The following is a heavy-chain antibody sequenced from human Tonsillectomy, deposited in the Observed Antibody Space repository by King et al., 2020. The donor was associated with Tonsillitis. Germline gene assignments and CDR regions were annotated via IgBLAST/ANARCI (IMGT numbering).Heavy chain of an antibody. CDR1: GFTFSSYN. CDR3: SGDSFDYFYVMDV. J-gene: IGHJ6*02. CDR2: ISSSSTYI. Sequence: VQLVESGGGLVKPGGSLRLSCAASGFTFSSYNMNWVRQAPGKGLEWVSSISSSSTYIYYADSVRGRFTISRDSAKNSLYLQMNSLRAEDTAVYYCSGDSFDYFYVMDVWGQGTTVTVSS. V-gene: IGHV3-21*01. D-gene: IGHD3-9*01.